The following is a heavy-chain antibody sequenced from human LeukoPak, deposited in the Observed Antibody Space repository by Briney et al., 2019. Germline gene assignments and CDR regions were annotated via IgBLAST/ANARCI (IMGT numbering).Heavy chain of an antibody. CDR2: IYYSGST. D-gene: IGHD2-2*02. J-gene: IGHJ4*02. CDR3: AKGNLWCSSTSCYMGDYFDY. CDR1: GGSISSYY. V-gene: IGHV4-59*01. Sequence: SETLSLTCTVSGGSISSYYWSWIRQPPGKGLEWIGYIYYSGSTNYNPSLKSRVTISVDTSKNQFSLKLSSVTAADTAVYYCAKGNLWCSSTSCYMGDYFDYWGQGTLVTVSS.